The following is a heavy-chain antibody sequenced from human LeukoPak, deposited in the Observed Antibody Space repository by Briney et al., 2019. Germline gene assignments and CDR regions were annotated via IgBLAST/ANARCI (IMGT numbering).Heavy chain of an antibody. D-gene: IGHD2-21*02. CDR2: INTDGSYT. Sequence: GGSLRLSCAASGFTFSSYWMHWVRQAPGKGLVWVSRINTDGSYTSYADSVKGRFTISRDNAKNSLYLQMNSLRAEDTAVYYCARSPEHIVVVTAIFDYWGQGTLVTVSS. CDR1: GFTFSSYW. CDR3: ARSPEHIVVVTAIFDY. V-gene: IGHV3-74*01. J-gene: IGHJ4*02.